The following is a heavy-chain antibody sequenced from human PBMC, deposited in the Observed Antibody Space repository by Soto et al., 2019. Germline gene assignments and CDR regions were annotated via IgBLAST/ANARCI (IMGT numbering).Heavy chain of an antibody. J-gene: IGHJ5*02. CDR1: GYTFTSYY. Sequence: QVQLVQSGAEVKKPGASVKVSCKASGYTFTSYYMHWVRQAPGQGLEWMGIINPSGGSTSYAQKFQGRVTMTRDTSTSTVYMELSSLRSEDTAVYYCARDLRITMVRGEKHNWFDPWGQGTLITVSS. D-gene: IGHD3-10*01. CDR2: INPSGGST. CDR3: ARDLRITMVRGEKHNWFDP. V-gene: IGHV1-46*01.